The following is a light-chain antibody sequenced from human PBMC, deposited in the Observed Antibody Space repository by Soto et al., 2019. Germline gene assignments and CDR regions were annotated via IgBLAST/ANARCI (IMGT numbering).Light chain of an antibody. Sequence: DIQMTQSQSSLSASVGDRVPITCQASHDIPSFLNWYQHKPGRAPKLLIYDASILEAGVPTRVSGSGSGTHFTFTISSLQPEDVATYYCQHCDYLPIFGPGTSVDFK. J-gene: IGKJ3*01. CDR2: DAS. CDR1: HDIPSF. CDR3: QHCDYLPI. V-gene: IGKV1-33*01.